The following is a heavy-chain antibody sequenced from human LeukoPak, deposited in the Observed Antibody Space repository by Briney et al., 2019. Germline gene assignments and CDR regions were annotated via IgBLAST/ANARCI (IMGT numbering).Heavy chain of an antibody. CDR2: IYHSGST. CDR1: GGSISSYY. Sequence: SETLSLTCTVSGGSISSYYWSWIRQPPGKGLEWIGYIYHSGSTYYNPSLKSRVTISVDRSKNQFSLKLSSVTAADTAVYYCARGSIAAAVEDYWGQGTLVTVSS. J-gene: IGHJ4*02. V-gene: IGHV4-59*12. D-gene: IGHD6-13*01. CDR3: ARGSIAAAVEDY.